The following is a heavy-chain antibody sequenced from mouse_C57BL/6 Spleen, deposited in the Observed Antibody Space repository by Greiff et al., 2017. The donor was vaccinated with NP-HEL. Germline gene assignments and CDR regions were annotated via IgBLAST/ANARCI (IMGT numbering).Heavy chain of an antibody. CDR3: ARSEDYYGSSYAMDY. V-gene: IGHV1-63*01. D-gene: IGHD1-1*01. CDR1: GYTFTNYW. CDR2: IYPGGGYT. J-gene: IGHJ4*01. Sequence: QVQLKQSGAELVRPGTSVKMSCKASGYTFTNYWIGWAKQRPGHGLEWIGDIYPGGGYTNYNEKFKGKATLTADKSSSTAYMQFSSLTSEDSAIYYCARSEDYYGSSYAMDYWGQGTSVTVSS.